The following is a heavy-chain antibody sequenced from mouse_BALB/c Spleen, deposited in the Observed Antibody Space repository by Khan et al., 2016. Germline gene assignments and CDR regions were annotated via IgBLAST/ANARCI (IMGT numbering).Heavy chain of an antibody. Sequence: EVQLQESGPGLVKPSQSLSLTCTVTGYSITSDYAWNWIRQFPGNKLEWMGYISYSGSTSYNPSLKSRISITRDTSKNQFFLQLNSVTTEDTATYYCARSDGYLVDYWGQGTTLTVSS. D-gene: IGHD2-3*01. J-gene: IGHJ2*01. CDR1: GYSITSDYA. CDR2: ISYSGST. CDR3: ARSDGYLVDY. V-gene: IGHV3-2*02.